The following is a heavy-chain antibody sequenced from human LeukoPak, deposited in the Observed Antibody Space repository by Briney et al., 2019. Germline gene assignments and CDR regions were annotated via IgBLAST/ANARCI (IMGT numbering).Heavy chain of an antibody. CDR3: ARGPSAYPKCFDY. CDR1: GFTFSNAW. V-gene: IGHV3-33*08. J-gene: IGHJ4*02. Sequence: GGSLRLSCAASGFTFSNAWMSWVRQAPGKGLEWVTVIWYDGSNKYYADSVKGRFTISRDNSKNTLYLQMNSLRAEDTAVYYCARGPSAYPKCFDYWGQGTLVTVSS. CDR2: IWYDGSNK. D-gene: IGHD5-12*01.